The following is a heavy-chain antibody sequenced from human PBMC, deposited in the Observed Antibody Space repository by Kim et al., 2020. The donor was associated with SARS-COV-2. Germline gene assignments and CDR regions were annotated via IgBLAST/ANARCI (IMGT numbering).Heavy chain of an antibody. J-gene: IGHJ4*02. V-gene: IGHV5-51*01. Sequence: GESLKISCRGSGSSFTSYWIGWVRQMPGKGLEWMGIIYPGDSDTRYSPSFQGQVTISADKSISTAYLQWSSLKASDTAMYYCARQGGPSAPYDFWSGYYIDYWGQGTLVTVSS. D-gene: IGHD3-3*01. CDR1: GSSFTSYW. CDR3: ARQGGPSAPYDFWSGYYIDY. CDR2: IYPGDSDT.